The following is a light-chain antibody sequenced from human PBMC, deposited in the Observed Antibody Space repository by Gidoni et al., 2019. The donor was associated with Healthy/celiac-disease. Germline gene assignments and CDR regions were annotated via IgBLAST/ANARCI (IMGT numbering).Light chain of an antibody. CDR3: QQYGGSPLT. CDR2: GAS. CDR1: QSVSSSY. Sequence: EIVLTQSPGTLSLSPGERATLPCRASQSVSSSYLAWYQQNPGQAPRLLIYGASSRATGIPDRFRGRGSGTDFTLTISRLEPEDFAVYYCQQYGGSPLTFGGGTKVEIK. V-gene: IGKV3-20*01. J-gene: IGKJ4*01.